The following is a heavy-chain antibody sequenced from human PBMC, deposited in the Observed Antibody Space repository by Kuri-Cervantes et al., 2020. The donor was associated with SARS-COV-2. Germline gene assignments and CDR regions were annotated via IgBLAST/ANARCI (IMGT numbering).Heavy chain of an antibody. Sequence: GGSLRLSCGASGFTFSSYWMSWVRQAPGKGLEWVANIKQDGSEKYYVDSVKGRFTISRDNAKNSLYLQMNSLRAEDTAVYYCARAIRDYYDSSAYFDYWGQGTLVTVSS. V-gene: IGHV3-7*01. CDR2: IKQDGSEK. J-gene: IGHJ4*02. D-gene: IGHD3-22*01. CDR1: GFTFSSYW. CDR3: ARAIRDYYDSSAYFDY.